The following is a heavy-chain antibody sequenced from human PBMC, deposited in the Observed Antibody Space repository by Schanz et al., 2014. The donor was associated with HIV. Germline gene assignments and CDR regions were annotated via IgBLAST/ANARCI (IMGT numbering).Heavy chain of an antibody. D-gene: IGHD3-22*01. J-gene: IGHJ4*02. CDR3: VKPEYDSSGNSQTHFDY. CDR1: GFSFSRYA. V-gene: IGHV3-23*04. Sequence: VQLVESGGGLVQPGGSLRVSCAASGFSFSRYAMNWVRQAPGKGLQWVSTISESGGRTYYADSVNGRFTISRDNSKNTLYLQMTTLRIDDTAVYYCVKPEYDSSGNSQTHFDYWGQGTLVSVSS. CDR2: ISESGGRT.